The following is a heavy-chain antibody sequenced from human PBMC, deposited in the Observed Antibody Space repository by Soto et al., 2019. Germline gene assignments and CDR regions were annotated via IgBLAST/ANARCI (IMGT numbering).Heavy chain of an antibody. CDR1: GYTFTDCF. Sequence: ASVKVCCKASGYTFTDCFIHWVRQAPGQGFEWMGWINPKTRGTNYAQKFQGRVTMTRDTSNSTAYMELRGLTSDDTAVYYCARVTLKAGNWFDPWGQGTLVTVS. V-gene: IGHV1-2*02. J-gene: IGHJ5*02. CDR3: ARVTLKAGNWFDP. CDR2: INPKTRGT.